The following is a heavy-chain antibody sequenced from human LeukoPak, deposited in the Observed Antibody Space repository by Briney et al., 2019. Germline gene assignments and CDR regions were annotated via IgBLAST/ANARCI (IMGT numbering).Heavy chain of an antibody. CDR1: GGSISSGDYY. CDR2: IYYSGST. D-gene: IGHD6-19*01. Sequence: SETLSLTCTVSGGSISSGDYYWSWIRQPPGKGLEWIGYIYYSGSTYYNPSLKSRVTISVDTSKNQFSLKPSSVTAADTAVYYCAREQWLVRKGLDYWGQGTLATVSS. CDR3: AREQWLVRKGLDY. V-gene: IGHV4-30-4*01. J-gene: IGHJ4*02.